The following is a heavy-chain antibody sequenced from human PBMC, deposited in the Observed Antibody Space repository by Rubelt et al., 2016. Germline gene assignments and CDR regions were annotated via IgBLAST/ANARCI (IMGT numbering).Heavy chain of an antibody. V-gene: IGHV4-59*08. J-gene: IGHJ4*02. CDR3: ARAARSRVQGGFDY. CDR2: IDYAGST. D-gene: IGHD6-6*01. Sequence: QVQLQESGPGLVKPSETLSLTCTVSGGSISGYYWSWIRQPPGKGLEWMGFIDYAGSTYYNPSLKSRVTISEDTSEKQFSLKLSSVTAADTAVYDCARAARSRVQGGFDYWGQGTLVTVSS. CDR1: GGSISGYY.